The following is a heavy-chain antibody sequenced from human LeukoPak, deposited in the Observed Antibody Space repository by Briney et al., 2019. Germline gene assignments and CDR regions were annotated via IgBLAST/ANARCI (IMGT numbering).Heavy chain of an antibody. CDR1: AFTFSNYA. J-gene: IGHJ4*02. D-gene: IGHD5-18*01. V-gene: IGHV3-23*01. Sequence: GGSLRLSCAASAFTFSNYAMNWVRQAPGKGLEWVSVISGSGDGTYYADSVKGRFTISRDNSKNTLYLQMKSLRAEDTAVYYCAKAGEQQWLRMHFDNWGQGTLVTVSS. CDR3: AKAGEQQWLRMHFDN. CDR2: ISGSGDGT.